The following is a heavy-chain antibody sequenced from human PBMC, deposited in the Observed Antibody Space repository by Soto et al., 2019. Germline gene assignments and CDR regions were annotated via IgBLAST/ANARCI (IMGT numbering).Heavy chain of an antibody. CDR3: ARSGYYGSGSYYNTQFDY. D-gene: IGHD3-10*01. J-gene: IGHJ4*02. CDR2: IIPIFGTA. V-gene: IGHV1-69*13. Sequence: SVKVSCKASGGTFSSYAISWVRQAPGQGLEWMGGIIPIFGTANYAQKFQGRVTITADESTSTAYMELSSLRSEDTAVYYCARSGYYGSGSYYNTQFDYWGQGTLVTVSS. CDR1: GGTFSSYA.